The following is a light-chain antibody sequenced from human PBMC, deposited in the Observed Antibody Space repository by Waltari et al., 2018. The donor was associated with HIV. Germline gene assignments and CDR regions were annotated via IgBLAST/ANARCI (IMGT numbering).Light chain of an antibody. J-gene: IGKJ3*01. CDR1: QNIGTS. Sequence: AIRMTQSPSSLSASIGDRVTITCRASQNIGTSLAWYQHRPGKAPRLLIFSASSLYTAAPSRFSGSGSGTAFTLTISCLKSEDFATYYCQQDQTPPDFTFGPGTTV. CDR2: SAS. CDR3: QQDQTPPDFT. V-gene: IGKV1-8*01.